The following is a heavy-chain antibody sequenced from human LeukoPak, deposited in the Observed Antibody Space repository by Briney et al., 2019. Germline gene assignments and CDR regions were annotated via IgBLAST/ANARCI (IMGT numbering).Heavy chain of an antibody. V-gene: IGHV1-69*01. J-gene: IGHJ3*02. Sequence: ASVKVSCKASGGTFSSYAISWVRQAPGQGLEWMGGIIPIFGTANYAQKFQGRVTITADETTSTDYMELSSLRSEDTAVYYCARDSSGYYGAFDIWGQGTMVTVSS. CDR1: GGTFSSYA. D-gene: IGHD3-22*01. CDR2: IIPIFGTA. CDR3: ARDSSGYYGAFDI.